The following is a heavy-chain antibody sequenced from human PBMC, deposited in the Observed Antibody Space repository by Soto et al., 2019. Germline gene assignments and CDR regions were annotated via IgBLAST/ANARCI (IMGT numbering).Heavy chain of an antibody. J-gene: IGHJ4*02. CDR2: ISSSSSTI. D-gene: IGHD4-17*01. CDR3: ARRGDYDSVDN. V-gene: IGHV3-48*01. CDR1: GFTFRTYS. Sequence: GGSLRLSCAASGFTFRTYSMNWVRQAPGKGLEWVSYISSSSSTIYYADSVKGQFTISRDNAKNSLYLQMNSLRAEDTAVYYCARRGDYDSVDNWGQGTLVTVSS.